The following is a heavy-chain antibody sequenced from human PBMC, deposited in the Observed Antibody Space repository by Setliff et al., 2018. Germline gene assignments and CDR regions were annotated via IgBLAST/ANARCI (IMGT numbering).Heavy chain of an antibody. CDR1: PGSISRHY. Sequence: PSETLSLTCTVSPGSISRHYWSWFRQAPGKGLEWIGYRHDNGERDYNPSLGSRVTISVDTSKNQFSLMLTSVTAADTAIYYCAGRPQNTPMGPCDYWGQGTLGTV. J-gene: IGHJ4*02. CDR3: AGRPQNTPMGPCDY. D-gene: IGHD5-18*01. CDR2: RHDNGER. V-gene: IGHV4-59*11.